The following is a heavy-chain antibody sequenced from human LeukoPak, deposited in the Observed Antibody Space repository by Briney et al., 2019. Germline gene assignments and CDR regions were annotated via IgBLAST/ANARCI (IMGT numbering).Heavy chain of an antibody. CDR2: IYYSGST. CDR3: ARNPQMSVGEFDY. D-gene: IGHD4-23*01. J-gene: IGHJ4*02. Sequence: SETLSLTCTVSGYSISSGYYWGWIRQPPGKGLEWIGSIYYSGSTYYNPSLKSRVTISVDTSKNQFSLKLSSVTAADTAVYYCARNPQMSVGEFDYWGQGTLVTVSS. CDR1: GYSISSGYY. V-gene: IGHV4-38-2*02.